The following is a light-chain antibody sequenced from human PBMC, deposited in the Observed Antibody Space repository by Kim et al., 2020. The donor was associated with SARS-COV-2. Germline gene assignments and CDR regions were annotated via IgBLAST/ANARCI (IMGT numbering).Light chain of an antibody. CDR3: ATWDTRLSAGM. CDR2: DND. Sequence: QKVSISCSASSSNLGDNYVSWYQQPPGTAPKLLIYDNDERPSGIPDRFSGSKSGTSATLDITGLQTGDEADYYCATWDTRLSAGMFGGGTQLTVL. CDR1: SSNLGDNY. J-gene: IGLJ3*02. V-gene: IGLV1-51*01.